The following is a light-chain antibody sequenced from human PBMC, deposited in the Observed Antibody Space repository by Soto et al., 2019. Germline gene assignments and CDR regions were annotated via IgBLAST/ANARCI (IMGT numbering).Light chain of an antibody. CDR3: QHSRT. CDR1: QSFATW. CDR2: KAS. J-gene: IGKJ1*01. Sequence: DIPMIQSPSTLSASIGDRVTITCRASQSFATWLAWYQQKPGKAPRLLIYKASSLQSGVPSRFSGSASGTEFTLTVSSLQPEDFATYYCQHSRTFGQGTKVEIK. V-gene: IGKV1-5*03.